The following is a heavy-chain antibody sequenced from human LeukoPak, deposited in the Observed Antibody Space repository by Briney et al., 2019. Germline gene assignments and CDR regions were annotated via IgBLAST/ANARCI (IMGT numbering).Heavy chain of an antibody. Sequence: GGSLRLSCAASGFTFSSYWMSWVRQAPGKGLEWVANIKQDGSGKYYVDSVKGRFTISRDNAKSSLYLQMNSLRAEDTAVYYCARDISDDFWSGYWFVYWGQGTLVTVSS. CDR2: IKQDGSGK. CDR1: GFTFSSYW. J-gene: IGHJ4*02. V-gene: IGHV3-7*01. CDR3: ARDISDDFWSGYWFVY. D-gene: IGHD3-3*01.